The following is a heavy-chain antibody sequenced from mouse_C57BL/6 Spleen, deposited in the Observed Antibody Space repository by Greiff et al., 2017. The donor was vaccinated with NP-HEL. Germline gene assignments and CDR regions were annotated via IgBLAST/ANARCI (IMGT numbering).Heavy chain of an antibody. J-gene: IGHJ2*01. Sequence: VQLQQPGAELVKPGASVKLSCKASGSTFTSYWMHWVKQRPGQGLEWIGMIPPNSGSTNYNEKFKSKATLTVDKSSSTAYMQLSSLTSEDSAVYYCARSGEGGYFDYWGQGTTLTVSS. V-gene: IGHV1-64*01. D-gene: IGHD3-1*01. CDR3: ARSGEGGYFDY. CDR2: IPPNSGST. CDR1: GSTFTSYW.